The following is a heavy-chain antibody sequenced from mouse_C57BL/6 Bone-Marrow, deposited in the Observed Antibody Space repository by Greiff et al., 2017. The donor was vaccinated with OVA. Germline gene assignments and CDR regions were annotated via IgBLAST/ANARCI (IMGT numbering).Heavy chain of an antibody. Sequence: EVKLVESGGGLVQPGGSLKLSCAASGFTFSDYYMYWVRQTPEKRLEWVAYISNGGGSTYYPDTVKGRFPISRDNAKNTLYLQMSRLKSEDTAMYYCARPGYSNYLYAMDYWGQGTSVTVSS. CDR3: ARPGYSNYLYAMDY. V-gene: IGHV5-12*01. J-gene: IGHJ4*01. D-gene: IGHD2-5*01. CDR1: GFTFSDYY. CDR2: ISNGGGST.